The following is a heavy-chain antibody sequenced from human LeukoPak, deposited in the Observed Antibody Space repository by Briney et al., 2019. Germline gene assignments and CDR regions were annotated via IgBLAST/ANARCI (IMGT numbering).Heavy chain of an antibody. CDR3: ARDSGIAVAALSHFDY. V-gene: IGHV1-69*04. J-gene: IGHJ4*02. D-gene: IGHD6-19*01. CDR2: IIPILGIA. CDR1: GGTFSSYA. Sequence: SVKVSCKASGGTFSSYAISWERQAPGQGLEWMGRIIPILGIANYAQKFQGRVTITADKSTSTAYMELSSLRSEDTAVYYCARDSGIAVAALSHFDYWGQGTLVTVSS.